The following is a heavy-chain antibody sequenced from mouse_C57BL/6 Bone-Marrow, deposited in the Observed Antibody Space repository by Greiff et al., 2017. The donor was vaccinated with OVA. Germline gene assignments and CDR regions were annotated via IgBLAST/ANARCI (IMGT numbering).Heavy chain of an antibody. Sequence: EVQRVESGGGLVQPKGSLKLSCAASGFSFNTYAMNWVRQAPGKGLEWVARIRSKSNNYATYYADSVKDRFTISRDDSESMLYLQMNNLKTEDTAMYYCVVEGPWYFDVWGTGTTVTVSS. V-gene: IGHV10-1*01. J-gene: IGHJ1*03. CDR3: VVEGPWYFDV. CDR2: IRSKSNNYAT. CDR1: GFSFNTYA.